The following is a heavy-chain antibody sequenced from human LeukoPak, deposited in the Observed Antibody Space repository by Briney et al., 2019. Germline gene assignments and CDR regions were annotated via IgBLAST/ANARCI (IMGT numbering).Heavy chain of an antibody. CDR1: GYTFTGYY. CDR2: INPNSGGT. J-gene: IGHJ4*02. CDR3: ARDPGCSSTSCSDY. V-gene: IGHV1-2*02. Sequence: ASVKVSCKASGYTFTGYYMHWVRQAPGQGLEWMGWINPNSGGTNYAQKFQGRVTMTRDTSISTAYMELSRLRSDDTAVYYCARDPGCSSTSCSDYWGQGTLVTVSS. D-gene: IGHD2-2*01.